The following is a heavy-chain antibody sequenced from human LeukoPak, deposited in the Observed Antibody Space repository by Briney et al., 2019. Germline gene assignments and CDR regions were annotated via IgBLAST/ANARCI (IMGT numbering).Heavy chain of an antibody. CDR2: VYHSGNS. D-gene: IGHD3-9*01. CDR1: GGSISSYY. Sequence: SETLSLTCTVSGGSISSYYWSWIRQSPGKGLEWIANVYHSGNSYSNPSLKSRLTISVDTSMNNFSLRLTSVTAADTAVYYCARVARYTDYLSSSGGLWEYNFDYWGQGTLVTASS. J-gene: IGHJ4*02. V-gene: IGHV4-59*01. CDR3: ARVARYTDYLSSSGGLWEYNFDY.